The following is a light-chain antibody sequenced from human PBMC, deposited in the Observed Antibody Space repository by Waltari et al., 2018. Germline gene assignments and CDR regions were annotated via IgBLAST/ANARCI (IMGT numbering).Light chain of an antibody. CDR3: QQRSNWPGT. CDR1: PSGRNY. J-gene: IGKJ1*01. Sequence: DIVLTQSPATLSLPPGARATLPCRASPSGRNYLAWYQQRPGQAPRLLIYAASNRATGIPARFSGSGSETDFTLTISSLEPEDFAVYYCQQRSNWPGTFGQGTKVEIK. V-gene: IGKV3-11*01. CDR2: AAS.